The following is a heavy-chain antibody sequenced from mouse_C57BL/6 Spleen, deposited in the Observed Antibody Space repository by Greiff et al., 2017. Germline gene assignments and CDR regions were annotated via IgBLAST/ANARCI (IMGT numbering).Heavy chain of an antibody. CDR2: ISDGGSYT. V-gene: IGHV5-4*01. CDR1: GFTFSSYA. D-gene: IGHD2-1*01. CDR3: ARDLLSYYAMDY. Sequence: EVQLVESGGGLVKPGGSLKLSCAASGFTFSSYAMSWVRQTPEKRLEWVATISDGGSYTYYPDNVKGRFTISRDNAKNNLYLQMSHLKSEDTAMYYCARDLLSYYAMDYWGQGTSVTVSS. J-gene: IGHJ4*01.